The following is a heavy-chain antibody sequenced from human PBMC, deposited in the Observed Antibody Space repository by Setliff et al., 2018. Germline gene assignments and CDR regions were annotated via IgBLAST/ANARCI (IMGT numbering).Heavy chain of an antibody. V-gene: IGHV1-46*01. CDR1: GGTFTNYG. J-gene: IGHJ6*03. D-gene: IGHD5-18*01. Sequence: ASVKVSCKASGGTFTNYGVSWVRQAPGQGLEWMGIINPSGGLTRYAQKCQGRVTMTRDTSTSTVYMEVSSLRFEDTAVYYCAREGVDTRSSTDYRYYMDVWGKGTTVTVSS. CDR2: INPSGGLT. CDR3: AREGVDTRSSTDYRYYMDV.